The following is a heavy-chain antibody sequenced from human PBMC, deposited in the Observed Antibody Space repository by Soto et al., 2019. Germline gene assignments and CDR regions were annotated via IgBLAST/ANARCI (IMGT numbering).Heavy chain of an antibody. D-gene: IGHD3-3*01. V-gene: IGHV4-34*01. J-gene: IGHJ6*02. CDR1: GGSFSDYY. CDR2: INHSGST. CDR3: ARARKGSGSDYYYHYGMDV. Sequence: PSETLSLTCSVYGGSFSDYYWSWIRQPPGKGLEWIGEINHSGSTNYNPSLKSRVTISVHTSKNQFSLKLSSVTAAETAVYYCARARKGSGSDYYYHYGMDVWCQGTTVTVSS.